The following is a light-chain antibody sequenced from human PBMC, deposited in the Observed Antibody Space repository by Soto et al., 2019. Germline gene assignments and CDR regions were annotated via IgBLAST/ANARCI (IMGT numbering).Light chain of an antibody. CDR1: QSVSSSY. V-gene: IGKV3-20*01. CDR3: QQYGSSPET. J-gene: IGKJ1*01. CDR2: GAS. Sequence: DIVLTQSPDTLSLSPGAIXPXXXXASQSVSSSYLAWYQQKPGQAPRLLIYGASSRATGIPDRFSGSGSGTDFTLTISRLEPEDFAVYYCQQYGSSPETFGQGTKVDIK.